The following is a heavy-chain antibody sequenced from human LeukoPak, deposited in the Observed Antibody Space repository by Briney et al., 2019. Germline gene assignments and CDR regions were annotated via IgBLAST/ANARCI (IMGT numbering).Heavy chain of an antibody. Sequence: ASVKVSCKASGYTFTSYDINWVRQATGQGLEWMGWMNPNSGNTGYAQKFQGRVTITRNTSISTAYMELSSLRSEDTAVYYCARASSGSDAFDIWGQGTMVTVSS. D-gene: IGHD3-22*01. CDR1: GYTFTSYD. CDR2: MNPNSGNT. J-gene: IGHJ3*02. V-gene: IGHV1-8*03. CDR3: ARASSGSDAFDI.